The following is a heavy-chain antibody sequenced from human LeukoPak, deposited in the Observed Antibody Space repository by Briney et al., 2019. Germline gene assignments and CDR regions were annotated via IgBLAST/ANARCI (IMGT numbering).Heavy chain of an antibody. CDR3: AREAAYCGGDCDTENPDFAY. D-gene: IGHD2-21*02. CDR2: ISYDGSNK. V-gene: IGHV3-30*04. J-gene: IGHJ4*02. Sequence: PGGSLRLSCAASGFTFSSYAMHWVRQAPGKGLEWVAVISYDGSNKYYADFVKGRFTISRDNSKNTLYLQMNSLRAEDTAVYYYAREAAYCGGDCDTENPDFAYWGQGTLVTVSS. CDR1: GFTFSSYA.